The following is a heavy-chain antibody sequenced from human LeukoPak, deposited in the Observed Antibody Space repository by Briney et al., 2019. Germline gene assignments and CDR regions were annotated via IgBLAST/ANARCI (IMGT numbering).Heavy chain of an antibody. Sequence: GRCLRLSCAVSGLTFSDYSMTWVRQAPGKGLFWVSGISAGGGSKYYADSVKGRFTISRDNSRNTLYLQMNSLRAEDTAVYYCAKDAAGPEYWGQGTLVTVSS. V-gene: IGHV3-23*01. CDR1: GLTFSDYS. CDR2: ISAGGGSK. D-gene: IGHD6-13*01. CDR3: AKDAAGPEY. J-gene: IGHJ4*02.